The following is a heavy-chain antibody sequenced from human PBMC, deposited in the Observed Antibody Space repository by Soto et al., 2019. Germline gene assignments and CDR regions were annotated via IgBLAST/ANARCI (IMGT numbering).Heavy chain of an antibody. D-gene: IGHD3-22*01. J-gene: IGHJ4*02. CDR2: ISGSGGST. CDR3: AKVQEDYYDSSGYYSY. CDR1: GFTFSSYA. Sequence: PGESLKISCAASGFTFSSYAMSWVRQAPGKGLEWVSAISGSGGSTYYADSVKGRFTISRDNSKNTLYLQMNSLRAEDTAVYYCAKVQEDYYDSSGYYSYWGQGTLVTVSS. V-gene: IGHV3-23*01.